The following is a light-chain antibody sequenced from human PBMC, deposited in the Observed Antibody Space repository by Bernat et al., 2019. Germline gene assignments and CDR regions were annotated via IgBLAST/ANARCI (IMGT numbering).Light chain of an antibody. V-gene: IGLV2-18*02. CDR3: SSYTRTSTFV. J-gene: IGLJ1*01. CDR2: EVT. Sequence: SAPPQPPSVSGSPGQSVTISCTGTRSDVGSHNRVSWYQQSPGTAPKLIIYEVTNRPAGVPDRFSGSKSGNTASLTISGLQADDEADYYCSSYTRTSTFVFGTGTKVTVL. CDR1: RSDVGSHNR.